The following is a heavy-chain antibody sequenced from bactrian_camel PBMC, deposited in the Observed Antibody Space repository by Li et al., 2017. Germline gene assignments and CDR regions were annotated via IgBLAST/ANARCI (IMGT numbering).Heavy chain of an antibody. J-gene: IGHJ6*01. CDR1: GFTFSSYS. D-gene: IGHD4*01. CDR2: VNSGGGLT. Sequence: HVQLVESGGGLVQPGGSLRLSCAASGFTFSSYSLYWVRQAPGRGLEWVSTVNSGGGLTYYADSVKGRFTISRDNVQNTVSLQMNSLKPEDTAVYYCVRAQGPKFSDYVFVFGYWGQGTQVTVS. V-gene: IGHV3S1*01. CDR3: VRAQGPKFSDYVFVFGY.